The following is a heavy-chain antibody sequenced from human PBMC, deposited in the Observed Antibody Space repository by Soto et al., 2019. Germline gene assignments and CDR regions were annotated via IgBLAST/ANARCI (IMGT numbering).Heavy chain of an antibody. CDR3: AREGALYGMDV. CDR1: CGSISSYY. V-gene: IGHV4-59*01. J-gene: IGHJ6*02. Sequence: SETLSLTCTVSCGSISSYYWSWIRQPPWKGLEWIGYIYYSGSTNYNPSLKSRVTISVDTSKNQFSLKLSSVTAADTAVYYCAREGALYGMDVWGQGPTVTLSS. CDR2: IYYSGST.